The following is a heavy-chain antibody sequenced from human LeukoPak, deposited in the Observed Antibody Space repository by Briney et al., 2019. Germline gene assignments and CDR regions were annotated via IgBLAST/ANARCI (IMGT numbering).Heavy chain of an antibody. CDR2: ISGSGGDT. D-gene: IGHD3-22*01. CDR1: GFTFSSHA. Sequence: PGGSLGLSCAASGFTFSSHAVYWVRQAPGKGLEWVSGISGSGGDTYYADSVKGRFTISRDNAKNSLYLQMNSLRAEDTAVYYCASHFYDSRGYYGPDYWGQGTLVTVSS. CDR3: ASHFYDSRGYYGPDY. J-gene: IGHJ4*02. V-gene: IGHV3-23*01.